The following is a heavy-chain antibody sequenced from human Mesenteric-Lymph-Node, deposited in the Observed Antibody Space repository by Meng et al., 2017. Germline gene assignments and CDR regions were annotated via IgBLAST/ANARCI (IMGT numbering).Heavy chain of an antibody. V-gene: IGHV3-43D*04. Sequence: GGSLRLSCAASGFTFDDYAMHWVRQAPGKGLEWVSLISWDGGSTYYADSVKGRFTISRDNSKNSLYLQMNSLRADDTAVYYCARPYCTSTTCYSGMDVWGQGTTVTVSS. D-gene: IGHD2-2*01. J-gene: IGHJ6*02. CDR2: ISWDGGST. CDR1: GFTFDDYA. CDR3: ARPYCTSTTCYSGMDV.